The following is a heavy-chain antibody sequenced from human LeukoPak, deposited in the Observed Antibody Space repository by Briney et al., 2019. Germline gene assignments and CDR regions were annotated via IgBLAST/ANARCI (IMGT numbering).Heavy chain of an antibody. J-gene: IGHJ4*02. CDR1: GFTFINYW. D-gene: IGHD6-13*01. CDR3: AKEAAAADFDY. Sequence: PGGSLRLSCAASGFTFINYWVHWVRQAPGKGLVWVSRINGDGSTISYADSVKGRFTISRDNAKNTLYLQMNSLRAEDTAVYYCAKEAAAADFDYWGQGTLVTVSP. V-gene: IGHV3-74*01. CDR2: INGDGSTI.